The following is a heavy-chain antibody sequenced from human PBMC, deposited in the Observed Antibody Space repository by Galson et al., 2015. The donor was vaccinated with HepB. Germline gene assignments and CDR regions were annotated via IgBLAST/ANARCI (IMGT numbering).Heavy chain of an antibody. V-gene: IGHV1-46*01. CDR2: ISPGGGST. J-gene: IGHJ6*03. Sequence: SVKVSCKASGYTFTTYHIHWVRQAPGQGLEWMGIISPGGGSTSYAQKFQGRVTMTRDTSTSTLYMELSSLRSEDTAVYYCAANRYCSTTSCSRDYYHMDVWGKGTTVTVSS. CDR1: GYTFTTYH. CDR3: AANRYCSTTSCSRDYYHMDV. D-gene: IGHD2-2*01.